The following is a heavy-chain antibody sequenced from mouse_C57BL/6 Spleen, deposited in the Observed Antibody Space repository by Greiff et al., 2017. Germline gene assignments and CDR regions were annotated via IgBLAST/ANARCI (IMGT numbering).Heavy chain of an antibody. CDR2: IYPGSGNT. J-gene: IGHJ4*01. D-gene: IGHD1-1*01. V-gene: IGHV1-66*01. CDR1: GYSFTSYY. Sequence: VQLQQSGPELVKPGASVKISRKASGYSFTSYYIHWVKQRPGQGLEWIGWIYPGSGNTNYNEKFKGKATLTADTSSSTAYMQLSSLTSEDSAVYYCARTYYYGSSEAMDYWGQGTSVTVSS. CDR3: ARTYYYGSSEAMDY.